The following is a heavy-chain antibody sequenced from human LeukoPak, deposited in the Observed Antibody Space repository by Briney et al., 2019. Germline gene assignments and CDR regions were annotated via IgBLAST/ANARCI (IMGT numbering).Heavy chain of an antibody. D-gene: IGHD6-13*01. CDR1: GFTFSSYA. Sequence: GGSLRLSCAASGFTFSSYAMHWVRQAPGKGLEWVAVISYDGSNKYYADSVKGRFTISRDNSKNTLYLQMNSLRAEDTAVYYCAREIGIAAAAPGTVNDYWGQGTPVTVSS. CDR3: AREIGIAAAAPGTVNDY. J-gene: IGHJ4*02. CDR2: ISYDGSNK. V-gene: IGHV3-30-3*01.